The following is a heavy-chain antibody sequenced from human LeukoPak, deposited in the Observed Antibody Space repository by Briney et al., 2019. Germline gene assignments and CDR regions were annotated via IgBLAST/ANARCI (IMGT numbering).Heavy chain of an antibody. Sequence: GGSLRLSCAASGFTFSSYAMSWVRQAPGKGLEWVSAISGSGGSTYYADSVKGRLTISRDNSKNTLYLKMNSLRAEDTAVYYCAKDISGWYGSFAFDIWGQGTMVTVSS. J-gene: IGHJ3*02. CDR3: AKDISGWYGSFAFDI. D-gene: IGHD6-19*01. CDR1: GFTFSSYA. CDR2: ISGSGGST. V-gene: IGHV3-23*01.